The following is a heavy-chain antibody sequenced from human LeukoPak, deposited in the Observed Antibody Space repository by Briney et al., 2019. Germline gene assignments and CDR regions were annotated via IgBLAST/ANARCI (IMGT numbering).Heavy chain of an antibody. CDR2: ISSSSSYI. Sequence: GGPLRLSCAASGFTFSSYSMNWVRQAPGKGLEWVSSISSSSSYIYYADSVKGRFTISRDNAKNSLYLQMNSLRAEDTAVYYCARGFHEGRFDYWGQGTLVTVSS. V-gene: IGHV3-21*01. D-gene: IGHD3-3*01. CDR1: GFTFSSYS. CDR3: ARGFHEGRFDY. J-gene: IGHJ4*02.